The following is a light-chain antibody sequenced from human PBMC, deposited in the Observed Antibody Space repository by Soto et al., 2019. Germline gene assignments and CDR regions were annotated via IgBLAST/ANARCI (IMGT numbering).Light chain of an antibody. J-gene: IGLJ2*01. CDR1: SSNIGNNY. CDR2: DNN. Sequence: QSVLTQPPSVSAAPGQKVTISCYESSSNIGNNYVSWYQQLPGTAPKLLIYDNNKRPSGIPDRFSGSKSGTSATLGSTGLQTGDEADYYCGTWDSSLSAVVFGGGTKLTVL. V-gene: IGLV1-51*01. CDR3: GTWDSSLSAVV.